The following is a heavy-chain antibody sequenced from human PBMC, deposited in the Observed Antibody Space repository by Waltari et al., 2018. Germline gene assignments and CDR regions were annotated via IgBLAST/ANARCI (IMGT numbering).Heavy chain of an antibody. V-gene: IGHV1-2*02. D-gene: IGHD1-26*01. CDR3: AGVGGPSGSYLDAFDI. CDR1: GYTFPGSY. Sequence: QVQLVQYGAEVKKPGASAKVPCKASGYTFPGSYMHRVRQDPGQGLEWMGWINPNSGGTNYAQKFQGRVTMTRDTSISTAYMELGRLRSDDTAVYYCAGVGGPSGSYLDAFDIWGQGTMVTVSS. J-gene: IGHJ3*02. CDR2: INPNSGGT.